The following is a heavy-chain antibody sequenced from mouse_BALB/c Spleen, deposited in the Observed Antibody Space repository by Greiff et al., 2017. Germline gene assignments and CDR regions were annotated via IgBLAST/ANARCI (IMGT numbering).Heavy chain of an antibody. J-gene: IGHJ2*01. Sequence: VQLVESGAELARPGASVKLSCKASGYTFTDYYINWVKQRTGQGLEWIGEIYPGSGNTYYNEKFKGKATLTADKSSSTAYMQLSSLTSEASAVYFCARSGHDDYWGQGTTLTVSA. CDR3: ARSGHDDY. V-gene: IGHV1-77*01. D-gene: IGHD3-3*01. CDR1: GYTFTDYY. CDR2: IYPGSGNT.